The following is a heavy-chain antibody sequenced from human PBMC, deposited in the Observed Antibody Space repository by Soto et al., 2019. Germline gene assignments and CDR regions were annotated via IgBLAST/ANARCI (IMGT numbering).Heavy chain of an antibody. J-gene: IGHJ6*02. CDR1: GYTFTSYD. CDR2: MNPNSGNT. D-gene: IGHD5-12*01. Sequence: QVQLVQSGAEVKKPGASVKVSCKASGYTFTSYDINWVRQATGQGLEWMGWMNPNSGNTGYAQKFQGRVTMTRNTSISTAYMELNSLRSEDTAVYYCARGWLNYYYYGMDVWGQGTTVTVSS. V-gene: IGHV1-8*01. CDR3: ARGWLNYYYYGMDV.